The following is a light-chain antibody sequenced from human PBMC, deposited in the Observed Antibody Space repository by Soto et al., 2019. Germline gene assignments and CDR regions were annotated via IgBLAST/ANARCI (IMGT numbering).Light chain of an antibody. CDR2: DAS. CDR1: QSISSW. Sequence: DIQMTQSPSTLSASVGDRVTITCRARQSISSWLAWYQQKPGKAPKLLIYDASSLESGVPSRFSGSGYGTDFTLTISSLQPDDFATYYCQQYNSYLYTFGQGNKLEIK. J-gene: IGKJ2*01. V-gene: IGKV1-5*01. CDR3: QQYNSYLYT.